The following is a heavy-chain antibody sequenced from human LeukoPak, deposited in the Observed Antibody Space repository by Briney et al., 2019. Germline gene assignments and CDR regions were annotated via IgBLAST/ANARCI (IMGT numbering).Heavy chain of an antibody. Sequence: RISCKGSGYSFTSYWISWVRQAPGQGLEWMGGIIPIFGTANYAQKFQGRVTITADKSTSTAYMELSSLRSEDTAVYYCARASYDILTGYYFDYWGQGTLVTVSS. CDR2: IIPIFGTA. J-gene: IGHJ4*02. CDR1: GYSFTSYW. V-gene: IGHV1-69*06. CDR3: ARASYDILTGYYFDY. D-gene: IGHD3-9*01.